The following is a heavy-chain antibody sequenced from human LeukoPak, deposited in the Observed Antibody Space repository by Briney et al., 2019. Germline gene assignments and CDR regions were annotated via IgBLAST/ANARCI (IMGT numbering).Heavy chain of an antibody. CDR2: INPNSGGT. Sequence: ASVKVSCKASGYTFTSYYMHWVRQAPGQGLEWMGWINPNSGGTNYAQKFQGRVTMTRDTSISTAYMELSRLRSDDTAVYYCARQIFGVVIVFDYWGQGTLVTVSS. D-gene: IGHD3-3*01. CDR3: ARQIFGVVIVFDY. V-gene: IGHV1-2*02. J-gene: IGHJ4*02. CDR1: GYTFTSYY.